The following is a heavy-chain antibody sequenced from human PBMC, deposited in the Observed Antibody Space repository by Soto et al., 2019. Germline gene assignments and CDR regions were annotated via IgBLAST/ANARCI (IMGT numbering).Heavy chain of an antibody. J-gene: IGHJ4*02. D-gene: IGHD5-18*01. CDR1: GGSISSGGYS. V-gene: IGHV4-30-2*01. Sequence: PSETLSLTCAVSGGSISSGGYSWSWIRQPPGKGLEWIGYIYHSGSTYYNPSLKSRVTISVDRSKNQFSLQMNSLRAEDTAMYYCARDLGYSYGYGFDYWGQGTLVTVSS. CDR2: IYHSGST. CDR3: ARDLGYSYGYGFDY.